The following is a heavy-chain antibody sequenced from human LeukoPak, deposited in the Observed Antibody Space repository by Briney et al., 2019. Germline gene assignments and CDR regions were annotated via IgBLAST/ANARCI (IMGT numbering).Heavy chain of an antibody. CDR3: VRDFDWGPDY. V-gene: IGHV1-2*02. CDR2: INGNSGAT. CDR1: GLTFTDHY. D-gene: IGHD3-9*01. Sequence: ASVKVSCKASGLTFTDHYMHWVRQVPGQGLEWMGWINGNSGATFYAQKFQDRITVTRDTSISTMYLELNRLTTDDTAVYYCVRDFDWGPDYWGQGTLVAVSS. J-gene: IGHJ4*02.